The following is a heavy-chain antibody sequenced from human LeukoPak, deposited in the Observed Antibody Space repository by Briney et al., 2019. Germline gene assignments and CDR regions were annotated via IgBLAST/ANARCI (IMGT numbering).Heavy chain of an antibody. D-gene: IGHD5-12*01. V-gene: IGHV1-8*01. CDR1: GYTFTSYD. CDR3: AREVRGYSGPGVAP. J-gene: IGHJ5*02. Sequence: GASVKVSCKASGYTFTSYDINWVRQATGQGLEWMGWMNPNSGNTGYAQKFQGRVTMTTDTSTSTAYMELRSLRSDDTAVYYCAREVRGYSGPGVAPWGQGTLVTVSS. CDR2: MNPNSGNT.